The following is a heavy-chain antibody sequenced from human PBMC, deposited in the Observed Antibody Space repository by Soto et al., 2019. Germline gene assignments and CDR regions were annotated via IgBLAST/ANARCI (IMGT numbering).Heavy chain of an antibody. CDR3: AKVCYYYDSSGYYYFDY. J-gene: IGHJ4*02. CDR1: RFTFSSYA. CDR2: ISGSGSTI. Sequence: GGSMRLSSAASRFTFSSYAVGWVRQAHGKGPEWISSISGSGSTIYNADSVKGRFTISRDNSKNTLYLQMSSLRAEDTAVYYCAKVCYYYDSSGYYYFDYWGQGTLVTVSS. D-gene: IGHD3-22*01. V-gene: IGHV3-23*01.